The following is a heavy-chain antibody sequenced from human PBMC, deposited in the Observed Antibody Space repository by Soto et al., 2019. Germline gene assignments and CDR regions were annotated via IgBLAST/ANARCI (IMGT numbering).Heavy chain of an antibody. CDR1: GFTFSSYA. Sequence: PGGSLRLSCAASGFTFSSYAMSWVRQAPGKGLEWVSAISGSGGSTYYADSVKGRFTISRDNSKNTLYLQMNSLRAEDTAVYYCAKVSLMVYATMSYCFDYWGQGPLVTVSS. CDR3: AKVSLMVYATMSYCFDY. J-gene: IGHJ4*02. D-gene: IGHD2-8*01. CDR2: ISGSGGST. V-gene: IGHV3-23*01.